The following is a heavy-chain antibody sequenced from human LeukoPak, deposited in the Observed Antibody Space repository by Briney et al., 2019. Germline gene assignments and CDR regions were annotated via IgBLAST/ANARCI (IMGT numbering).Heavy chain of an antibody. Sequence: SQTLSLTCAVSGGSVSSGGYSWSWIRQPPGKGLEWIGYIYHSGSTYYNPSLKSRVTISVDRSKNQFSLKLSSVTAADTAVYYCARAGVVTMVRGVIKGDWFDPWGQGTLVTVSS. CDR2: IYHSGST. CDR3: ARAGVVTMVRGVIKGDWFDP. V-gene: IGHV4-30-2*01. J-gene: IGHJ5*02. D-gene: IGHD3-10*01. CDR1: GGSVSSGGYS.